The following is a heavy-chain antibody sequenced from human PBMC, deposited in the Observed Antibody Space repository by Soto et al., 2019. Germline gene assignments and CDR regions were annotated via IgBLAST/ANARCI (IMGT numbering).Heavy chain of an antibody. D-gene: IGHD3-9*01. V-gene: IGHV3-11*01. J-gene: IGHJ4*02. CDR1: GFTFSDYY. Sequence: GGSLRLSCAASGFTFSDYYMSWIRQAPGKGLEWVSYISSSGSTIYYADSVKGRFTISRDNAKNSLYLQMNSLRAEDTAVYYCATILRYFDWPIDYWGQGTLVTVSS. CDR2: ISSSGSTI. CDR3: ATILRYFDWPIDY.